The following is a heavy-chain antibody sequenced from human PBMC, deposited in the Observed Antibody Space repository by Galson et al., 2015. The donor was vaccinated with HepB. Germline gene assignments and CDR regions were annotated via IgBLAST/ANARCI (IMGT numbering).Heavy chain of an antibody. CDR2: ISYDGSNK. J-gene: IGHJ4*02. D-gene: IGHD2-15*01. CDR3: ARDNCSGGSCYYGDYLPGDY. V-gene: IGHV3-30-3*01. Sequence: SLRLSCAASGFTFSSYAMHWVRQAPGKGLEWVAVISYDGSNKYYADSVKGRFTISRDNSKNTLYLQMNSLRAEDTAVYYCARDNCSGGSCYYGDYLPGDYWGQGTLVTVSS. CDR1: GFTFSSYA.